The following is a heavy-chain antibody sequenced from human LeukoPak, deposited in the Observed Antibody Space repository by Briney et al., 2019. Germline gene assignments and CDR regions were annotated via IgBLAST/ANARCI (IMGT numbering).Heavy chain of an antibody. J-gene: IGHJ4*02. D-gene: IGHD2-2*01. CDR2: ISGSGCST. CDR3: AKGGTGVPALLDY. V-gene: IGHV3-23*01. CDR1: GCTFSSYA. Sequence: GGSLRLSCAGSGCTFSSYAMTWVRQAPGKGLEWGSAISGSGCSTYYADSVKGRFTISRDNSKNTLYLQMNSLRAEDTAVYYCAKGGTGVPALLDYWRQGTLVTVSP.